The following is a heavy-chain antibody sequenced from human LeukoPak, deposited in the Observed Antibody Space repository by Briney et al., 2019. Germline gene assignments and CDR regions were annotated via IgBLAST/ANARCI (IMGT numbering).Heavy chain of an antibody. D-gene: IGHD2-15*01. CDR2: ISGSGGRT. J-gene: IGHJ4*02. V-gene: IGHV3-23*01. CDR3: AKSLVVVVAAPFDY. CDR1: GFTFSSYA. Sequence: GGSLRLPCAASGFTFSSYAMSWVRQAPGKGLEWVSAISGSGGRTYYADSEKGRFTISRDNSKNTLYLQINRLRAEATAVYYCAKSLVVVVAAPFDYWGQGALVTVSS.